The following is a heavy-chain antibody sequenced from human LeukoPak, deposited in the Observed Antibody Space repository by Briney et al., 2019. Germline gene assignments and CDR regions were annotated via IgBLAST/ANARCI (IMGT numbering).Heavy chain of an antibody. CDR3: ARGGVLKSVDY. CDR1: GGSIGSHY. V-gene: IGHV4-59*11. CDR2: VYDIGST. J-gene: IGHJ4*02. D-gene: IGHD3-16*01. Sequence: SETLSLTCTVSGGSIGSHYWTWIRQTPGKGLEWIGYVYDIGSTKYNPSLKSRVTISVDTSKDQFSLRLSSVTAADTAVYYCARGGVLKSVDYWGQGTLVAVSS.